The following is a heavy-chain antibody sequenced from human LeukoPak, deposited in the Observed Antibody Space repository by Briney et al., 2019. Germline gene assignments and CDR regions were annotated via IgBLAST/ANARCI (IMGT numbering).Heavy chain of an antibody. CDR1: GFTFDEYG. CDR3: AKQHTTGTTVTDY. J-gene: IGHJ4*02. Sequence: GGSLRLSCAASGFTFDEYGMSWVRQGPGKGLEWVSAISGSGGSTYYADSVKGRFTISRDNSKSTLYLQMNSLRAEDTAVYYCAKQHTTGTTVTDYWGQGTLVTVSS. D-gene: IGHD1-1*01. V-gene: IGHV3-23*01. CDR2: ISGSGGST.